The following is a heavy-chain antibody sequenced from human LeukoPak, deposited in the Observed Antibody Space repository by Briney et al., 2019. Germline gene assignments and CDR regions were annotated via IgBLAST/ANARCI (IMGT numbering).Heavy chain of an antibody. CDR2: IHHSGGT. CDR1: GESMIGHY. CDR3: ARETASGSGRAYER. V-gene: IGHV4-34*01. D-gene: IGHD3-10*01. Sequence: SETLSLTCAVYGESMIGHYWTWIRQPPGKRLEWIGEIHHSGGTNYNPSLKNRVTMSIDMSKNQFSLKLNSVTAADTAVYFCARETASGSGRAYERWARGNLVPVSS. J-gene: IGHJ4*02.